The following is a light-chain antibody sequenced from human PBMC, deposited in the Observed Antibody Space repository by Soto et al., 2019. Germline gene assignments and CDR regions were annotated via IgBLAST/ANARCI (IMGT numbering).Light chain of an antibody. J-gene: IGKJ1*01. V-gene: IGKV2-28*01. CDR3: MQALQGPWT. Sequence: DIVMTQSPLSLPVTPGEPASISCRSSQXLLXXXXXXXLDWYLQKPGQSPQLLIYLGSNRASGVPDRXXXSGSGTDXXXXXXXXXAXDVGTYYCMQALQGPWTFGQGTKVEIK. CDR1: QXLLXXXXXXX. CDR2: LGS.